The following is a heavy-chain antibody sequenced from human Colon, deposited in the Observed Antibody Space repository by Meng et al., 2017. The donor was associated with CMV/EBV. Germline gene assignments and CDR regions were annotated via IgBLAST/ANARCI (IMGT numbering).Heavy chain of an antibody. J-gene: IGHJ4*02. CDR1: GRPLHSNA. V-gene: IGHV3-30*04. D-gene: IGHD1-26*01. CDR3: ARDPSLTWVAKRPDY. CDR2: ISYDGGDI. Sequence: SGRPLHSNAMHCVRQAPGKGLEWLPLISYDGGDIYYADSVKGRFTISKDNSKNILFLEMSSLRREDTAVYYCARDPSLTWVAKRPDYWGQGTLVTVSS.